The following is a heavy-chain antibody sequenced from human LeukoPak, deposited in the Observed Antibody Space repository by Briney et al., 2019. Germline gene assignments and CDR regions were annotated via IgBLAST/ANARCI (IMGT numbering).Heavy chain of an antibody. V-gene: IGHV4-59*01. CDR1: GDSISSYY. J-gene: IGHJ5*02. D-gene: IGHD3-16*01. Sequence: SETLSLTCAVSGDSISSYYWSWIRQPPGKGLEWIGYIYNSGGTDYNPSLKSRVTISLDTSKNQFSLKLSSVTAADTAVYYCAREHYDNWFDPWGQGTLVTVSS. CDR3: AREHYDNWFDP. CDR2: IYNSGGT.